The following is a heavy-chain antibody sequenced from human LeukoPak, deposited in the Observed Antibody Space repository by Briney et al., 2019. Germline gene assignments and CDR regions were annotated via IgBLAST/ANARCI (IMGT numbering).Heavy chain of an antibody. CDR3: AAGRPYSLLDY. CDR1: GSSLSELS. J-gene: IGHJ4*02. CDR2: FDVIDSET. V-gene: IGHV1-24*01. Sequence: ASVKVSCTVSGSSLSELSLYWVRQAPGKGLEWMGGFDVIDSETFYAQKFQGKVTMTEDSSTDTAYMELRSLTSDDTALYYCAAGRPYSLLDYWGQGTLVTVSS. D-gene: IGHD5-18*01.